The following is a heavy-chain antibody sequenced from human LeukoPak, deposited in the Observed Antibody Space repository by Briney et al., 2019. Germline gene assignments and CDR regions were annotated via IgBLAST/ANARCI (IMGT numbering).Heavy chain of an antibody. D-gene: IGHD1-14*01. CDR2: VSYDGSNE. CDR1: GFTFSSYA. J-gene: IGHJ4*02. CDR3: AKDRTGTTTSFDY. Sequence: GGSLRLSCAASGFTFSSYAMHWVRQAPGKGLEWVTVVSYDGSNEYYADSVKGRFTISRDNSKNTLYLQMNSLRAEDTAVYYCAKDRTGTTTSFDYWGQGTLVTVSS. V-gene: IGHV3-30*04.